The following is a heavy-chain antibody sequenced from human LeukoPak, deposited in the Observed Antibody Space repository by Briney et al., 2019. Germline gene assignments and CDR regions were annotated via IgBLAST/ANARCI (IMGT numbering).Heavy chain of an antibody. V-gene: IGHV3-23*01. D-gene: IGHD3-22*01. CDR2: ISGSGCST. Sequence: GGSLRLSCAASGFTFSSYAMSWVRQAPGKGLERVSAISGSGCSTYYADSVKGRFTISRDNSKNTLYLQMNSLRAEDTAVYYCAKCGSGYYDSSGYYLRGYFDYWGQGTLVTVSS. CDR3: AKCGSGYYDSSGYYLRGYFDY. J-gene: IGHJ4*02. CDR1: GFTFSSYA.